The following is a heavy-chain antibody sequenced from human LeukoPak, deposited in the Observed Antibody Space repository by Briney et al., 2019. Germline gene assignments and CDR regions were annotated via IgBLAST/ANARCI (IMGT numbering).Heavy chain of an antibody. D-gene: IGHD2-15*01. CDR2: ISSSGSTI. V-gene: IGHV3-48*03. Sequence: GGSLRLSCAASGFTFSSYEMNWVRQAPGKGLEWVSYISSSGSTIYYADSVKGRFTISRDNAKNSLYLQMNSLRPEDTAVYYCARHRYCSGGSCYYFDYWGQGTLVTVSS. CDR3: ARHRYCSGGSCYYFDY. J-gene: IGHJ4*02. CDR1: GFTFSSYE.